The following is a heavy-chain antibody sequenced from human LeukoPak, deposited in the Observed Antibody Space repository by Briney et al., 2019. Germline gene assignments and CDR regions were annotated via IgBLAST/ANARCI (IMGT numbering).Heavy chain of an antibody. CDR2: ISAYNGNT. J-gene: IGHJ4*02. D-gene: IGHD3-22*01. CDR3: ARDRYDSSGYYPDY. Sequence: GASVKVSCKASGYTFTSYGIIWVRQAPGQGLEWMGWISAYNGNTNYAQKLQGRVTMTTDTSTSTAYMELRSLRSDDTAVYYCARDRYDSSGYYPDYWGQGTLVTVSS. V-gene: IGHV1-18*01. CDR1: GYTFTSYG.